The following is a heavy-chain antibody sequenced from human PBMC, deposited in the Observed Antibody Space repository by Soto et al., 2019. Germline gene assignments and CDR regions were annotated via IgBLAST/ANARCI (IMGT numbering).Heavy chain of an antibody. D-gene: IGHD3-10*01. Sequence: EVQVVQSGAEVKKPGESLRISCQGSGYSFTSYWISWVRQMPGKGLEWMGRIDPSTSYTIYSPSFQGHVTISCDKSITTAYLQWSSLTPSDSAIYYCVRDPGSGPWEYWGRGALVTVSS. CDR2: IDPSTSYT. CDR1: GYSFTSYW. J-gene: IGHJ4*02. V-gene: IGHV5-10-1*01. CDR3: VRDPGSGPWEY.